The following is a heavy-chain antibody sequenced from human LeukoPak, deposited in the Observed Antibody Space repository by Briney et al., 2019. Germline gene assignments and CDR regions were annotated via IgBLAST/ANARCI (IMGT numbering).Heavy chain of an antibody. CDR2: ISGSGGST. V-gene: IGHV3-23*01. CDR1: GFTFSSYA. CDR3: AKDLVVVPAAIDY. J-gene: IGHJ4*02. Sequence: GGSLRLSCAASGFTFSSYAMSWVRRAPGKGLEWVSAISGSGGSTYYADSVKGRFTISRDNSKNTLYLQMNSLRAEDTAVYYCAKDLVVVPAAIDYWGQGTLVTVSS. D-gene: IGHD2-2*01.